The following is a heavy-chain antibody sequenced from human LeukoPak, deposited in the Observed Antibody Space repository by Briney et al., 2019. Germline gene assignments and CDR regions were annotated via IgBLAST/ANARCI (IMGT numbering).Heavy chain of an antibody. Sequence: SETLSLTCAVYGGSFSGYYWSWIRQPPGKGLEWIGEINHSGSTNYNPSLKSRVTISVDTSKNQFSLKLSSVTAADTAVYYCASSRGYVWGSYRPFDYWGQGTLVTVSS. CDR1: GGSFSGYY. V-gene: IGHV4-34*01. J-gene: IGHJ4*02. D-gene: IGHD3-16*02. CDR2: INHSGST. CDR3: ASSRGYVWGSYRPFDY.